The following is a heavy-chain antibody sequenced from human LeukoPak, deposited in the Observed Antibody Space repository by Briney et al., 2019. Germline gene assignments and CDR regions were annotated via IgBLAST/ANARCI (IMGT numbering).Heavy chain of an antibody. V-gene: IGHV3-9*01. J-gene: IGHJ3*02. CDR3: AKARAAAGTEGAFDI. CDR1: GFTFDDYA. Sequence: PGRSLRPSCAASGFTFDDYAMHWVRQAPGKGLEWVSGISWNSGSIGYADSVKGRFTISRDNAKNSLYLQMNSLRAEDTALYYCAKARAAAGTEGAFDIWGQGIMVTVSS. D-gene: IGHD6-13*01. CDR2: ISWNSGSI.